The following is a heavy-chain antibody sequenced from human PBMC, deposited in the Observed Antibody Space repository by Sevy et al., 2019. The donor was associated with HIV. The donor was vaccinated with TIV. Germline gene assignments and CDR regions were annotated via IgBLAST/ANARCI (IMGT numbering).Heavy chain of an antibody. V-gene: IGHV3-11*01. CDR3: ARGAPTLVFYDHWFDP. D-gene: IGHD6-13*01. Sequence: GGCLRLSCAASGFTFSDYYMSWIRQAPGKGLEWVSYISSSGSTIYYADSVKGRFTISRDNAKNSLYLQMNSLRAEDTSVYYCARGAPTLVFYDHWFDPWGQGTLVTVSS. J-gene: IGHJ5*02. CDR2: ISSSGSTI. CDR1: GFTFSDYY.